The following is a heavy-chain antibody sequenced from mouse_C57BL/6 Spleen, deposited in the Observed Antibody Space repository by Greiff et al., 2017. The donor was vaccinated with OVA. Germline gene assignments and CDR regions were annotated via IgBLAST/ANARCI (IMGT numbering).Heavy chain of an antibody. J-gene: IGHJ3*01. V-gene: IGHV5-4*03. Sequence: EVKLMESGGGLVKPGGSLKLSCAASGFTFSSYAMSWVRQTPEKRLEWVATISDGGSYTYYPDNVKGRFTISRDNAKNNLYLQMSHLKSDDTAMYYCARAGAGTAWFAYWGQGTLVTVSA. CDR3: ARAGAGTAWFAY. CDR2: ISDGGSYT. D-gene: IGHD4-1*01. CDR1: GFTFSSYA.